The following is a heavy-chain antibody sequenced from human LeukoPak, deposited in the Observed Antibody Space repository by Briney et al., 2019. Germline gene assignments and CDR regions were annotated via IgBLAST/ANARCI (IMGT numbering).Heavy chain of an antibody. CDR1: GGSFSGYY. J-gene: IGHJ4*02. D-gene: IGHD3-22*01. CDR2: IYYSGSA. CDR3: ARAAARDYYYDSSGYYDY. Sequence: SETLSLTCAVYGGSFSGYYWSWIRQPPGKGLEWIGYIYYSGSANFNPSLKSRVTISVDTSKNQFSLRLSSVTAADTAVYYCARAAARDYYYDSSGYYDYWGQGTLVTVSS. V-gene: IGHV4-59*01.